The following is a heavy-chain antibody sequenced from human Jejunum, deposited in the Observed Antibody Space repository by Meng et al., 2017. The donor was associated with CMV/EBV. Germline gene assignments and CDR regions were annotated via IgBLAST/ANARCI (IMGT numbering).Heavy chain of an antibody. CDR2: IYPADSDT. CDR1: NYW. CDR3: ARGAGRITVFGVVMSWFDP. D-gene: IGHD3-3*01. V-gene: IGHV5-51*01. J-gene: IGHJ5*02. Sequence: NYWIGWVRQMAGKGPEWMGIIYPADSDTRSSPAFQGQVTISADKSISTAFLQWSSLKASDTAMYYCARGAGRITVFGVVMSWFDPWGQGTLVTVSS.